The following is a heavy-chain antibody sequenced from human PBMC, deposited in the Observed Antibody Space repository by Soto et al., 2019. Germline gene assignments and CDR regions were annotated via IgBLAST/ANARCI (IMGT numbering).Heavy chain of an antibody. J-gene: IGHJ4*02. CDR2: ISGSGDIT. CDR1: RFTFGGSA. Sequence: GGSLKLSCPTSRFTFGGSAMSWVRQAPGKGLEWVSGISGSGDITHYADSLKGRFTISRDISKNTLYLQMSSLRAEDTAVYYCAKRFGYFDYWGQGT. D-gene: IGHD3-16*01. V-gene: IGHV3-23*01. CDR3: AKRFGYFDY.